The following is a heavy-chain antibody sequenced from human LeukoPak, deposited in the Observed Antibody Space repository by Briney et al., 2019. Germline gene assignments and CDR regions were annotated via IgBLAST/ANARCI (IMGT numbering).Heavy chain of an antibody. D-gene: IGHD3-9*01. J-gene: IGHJ5*02. CDR2: IYYSGST. CDR3: ARLIAARYFFDP. Sequence: SETLSLTCTVSGGSISSSSYYWGWIRQPPGKGLEWIGSIYYSGSTYYNPSLKSRVTISVDTSKNQFPLKLSSVTAADTAVYYCARLIAARYFFDPWGQGTLVTVSS. V-gene: IGHV4-39*06. CDR1: GGSISSSSYY.